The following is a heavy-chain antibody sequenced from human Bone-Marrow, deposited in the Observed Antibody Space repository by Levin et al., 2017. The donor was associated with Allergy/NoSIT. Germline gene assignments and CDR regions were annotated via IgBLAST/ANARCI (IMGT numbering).Heavy chain of an antibody. CDR3: ARSLGYCSGGSCYYTYYYGMDV. Sequence: GESLKISCAASGFTFSSYGMHWVRQAPGKGLEWVAGIWYDGSNKYYADSVKGRFTISRDNSKNTLYLQMNSLRAEDTAVYYCARSLGYCSGGSCYYTYYYGMDVWGQGTTVTVSS. CDR2: IWYDGSNK. J-gene: IGHJ6*02. V-gene: IGHV3-33*01. D-gene: IGHD2-15*01. CDR1: GFTFSSYG.